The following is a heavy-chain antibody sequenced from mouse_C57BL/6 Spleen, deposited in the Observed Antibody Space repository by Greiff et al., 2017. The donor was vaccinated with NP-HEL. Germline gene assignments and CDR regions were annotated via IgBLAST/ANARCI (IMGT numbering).Heavy chain of an antibody. CDR1: GFTFSDYY. CDR3: ARENYGRGGFAY. CDR2: INYDGSST. D-gene: IGHD1-1*01. J-gene: IGHJ3*01. Sequence: EVKLMESEGGLVQPGSSMKLSCTASGFTFSDYYMAWVRQVPEKGLEWVANINYDGSSTYYLDSLKSRFIISRDNAKNILYLQMSSLKSEDTATYYCARENYGRGGFAYWGQGTLVTVSA. V-gene: IGHV5-16*01.